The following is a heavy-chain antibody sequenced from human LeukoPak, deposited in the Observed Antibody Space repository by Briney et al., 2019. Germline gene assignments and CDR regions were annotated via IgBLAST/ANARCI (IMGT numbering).Heavy chain of an antibody. Sequence: GGSLRLSCAASGFTFSSYAMSWVRQAPGKGLEWVAFIRYDGSNKYYADSVKGRFTISRDNSKNTLYLQMNSLRAEDTAVYYCAKVYYGSGSYDNFDYWGQGTLVTVSS. D-gene: IGHD3-10*01. CDR3: AKVYYGSGSYDNFDY. CDR2: IRYDGSNK. CDR1: GFTFSSYA. V-gene: IGHV3-30*02. J-gene: IGHJ4*02.